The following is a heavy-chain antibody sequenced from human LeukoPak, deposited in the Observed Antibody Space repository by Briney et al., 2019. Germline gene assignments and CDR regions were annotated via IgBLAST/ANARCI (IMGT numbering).Heavy chain of an antibody. CDR2: IYTSGST. J-gene: IGHJ5*02. D-gene: IGHD1-26*01. V-gene: IGHV4-4*07. CDR1: GGSMSSYY. Sequence: SETLSLTCTVSGGSMSSYYWSWIRQPAGKGLEWIGRIYTSGSTNYNPSLNSRVTMSLDTSKNQFSLKLSSVTAAGTAVYFCARSLVGAKFWFDPWGQGTLVTVSS. CDR3: ARSLVGAKFWFDP.